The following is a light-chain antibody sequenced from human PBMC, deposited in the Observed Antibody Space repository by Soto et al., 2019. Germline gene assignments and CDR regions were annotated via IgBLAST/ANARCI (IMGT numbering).Light chain of an antibody. CDR2: RTS. J-gene: IGKJ4*01. Sequence: DIQMTQSPSSLSASLGDKVTLTCRASEDIANYLDWYQQKPGKAPRVLLHRTSILQSGVPSRFSGSGNGTDFNVTITSLKSEDVATYFCHKYNRAPLTFGGGPKVES. CDR1: EDIANY. CDR3: HKYNRAPLT. V-gene: IGKV1-27*01.